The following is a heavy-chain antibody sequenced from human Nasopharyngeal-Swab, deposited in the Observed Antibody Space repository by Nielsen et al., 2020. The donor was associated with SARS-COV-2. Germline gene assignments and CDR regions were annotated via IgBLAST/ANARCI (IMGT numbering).Heavy chain of an antibody. CDR2: ISYDGSNK. D-gene: IGHD1-1*01. CDR1: EFTFISYG. V-gene: IGHV3-30*03. J-gene: IGHJ6*03. Sequence: GGSLRLSCAASEFTFISYGMHGVRQAPGKGLEWVAVISYDGSNKYYADSVKGRFTISRDNSKIPLYLQMNSLRAEETAVYYCAHNRIGYYYYMDVWGKGTTVTVSS. CDR3: AHNRIGYYYYMDV.